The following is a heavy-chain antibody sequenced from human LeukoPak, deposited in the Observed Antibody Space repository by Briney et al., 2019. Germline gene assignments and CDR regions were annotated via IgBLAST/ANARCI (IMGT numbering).Heavy chain of an antibody. V-gene: IGHV4-39*07. CDR3: ARMYSSGYSDFHY. CDR2: IYYSGST. CDR1: GGSISSSSYY. J-gene: IGHJ4*02. Sequence: PSETLSLTCTVSGGSISSSSYYWGWIRQPPGKGLEWIGSIYYSGSTYYNPSLKSRVTISVDTSKNQLSLKLSSVTAADTAVYYCARMYSSGYSDFHYWGQGTLVTVSS. D-gene: IGHD3-22*01.